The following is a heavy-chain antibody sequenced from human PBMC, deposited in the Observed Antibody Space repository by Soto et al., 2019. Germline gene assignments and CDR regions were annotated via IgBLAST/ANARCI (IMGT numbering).Heavy chain of an antibody. CDR1: GGTKSSYA. V-gene: IGHV1-69*01. J-gene: IGHJ5*02. CDR3: ARDIVLVPAAIEGNWFDP. D-gene: IGHD2-2*02. Sequence: GPSVKVCCKASGGTKSSYAMSWVRQEPGQGLEWMGGIIPIFGTANYAQKFQGRVTITADESTSTAYMELSSLRSEDTAVYYCARDIVLVPAAIEGNWFDPWGQGTLVTVSS. CDR2: IIPIFGTA.